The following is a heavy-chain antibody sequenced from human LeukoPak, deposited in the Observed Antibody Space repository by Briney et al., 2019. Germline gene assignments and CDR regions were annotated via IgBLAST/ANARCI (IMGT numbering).Heavy chain of an antibody. CDR1: GYTFTTYT. J-gene: IGHJ4*02. V-gene: IGHV7-4-1*02. D-gene: IGHD5-18*01. CDR2: INTNTGNP. Sequence: ASVKISCKASGYTFTTYTMNWVRQAPGQGLEWMGWINTNTGNPTYAQGFTGRFVFSVDTSVSTAYLQISSLKAEDTAVYYCARDSSGYTYGIDYWGQGTLVTVSS. CDR3: ARDSSGYTYGIDY.